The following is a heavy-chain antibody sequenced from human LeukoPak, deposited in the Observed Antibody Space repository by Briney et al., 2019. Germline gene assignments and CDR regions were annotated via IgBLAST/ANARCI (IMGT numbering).Heavy chain of an antibody. CDR3: AKGRRYCSGGSCYSNYYMDV. Sequence: GGTLRLSCAASGFTFSNYGMSWVRQAPGKGLEWVSTISGSGGRTYYADSVKGRFTISRDNSKNTLYLQMNSLRAEDTAVYYCAKGRRYCSGGSCYSNYYMDVWGKGTTVTISS. CDR1: GFTFSNYG. J-gene: IGHJ6*03. CDR2: ISGSGGRT. D-gene: IGHD2-15*01. V-gene: IGHV3-23*01.